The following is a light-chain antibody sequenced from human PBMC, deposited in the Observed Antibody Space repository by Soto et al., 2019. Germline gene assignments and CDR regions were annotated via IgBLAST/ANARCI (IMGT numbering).Light chain of an antibody. J-gene: IGLJ2*01. Sequence: QSALTQPASVSGSPGQSITISCTGTSSDVGGYNYVSWYQQHPGKAPKLMIYDVSNRPSGASNRFSGSKSGNTASLTISGLQAEDEADYYCSSYTSSILFGGGTKLTVL. CDR1: SSDVGGYNY. V-gene: IGLV2-14*01. CDR2: DVS. CDR3: SSYTSSIL.